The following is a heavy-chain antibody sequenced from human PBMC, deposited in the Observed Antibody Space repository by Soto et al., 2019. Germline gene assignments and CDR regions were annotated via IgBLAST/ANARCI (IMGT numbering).Heavy chain of an antibody. CDR1: GGSINSGGYC. Sequence: QVQLQESGPGLVKPSQTLSLTCTVSGGSINSGGYCWSWIRQHPGKGLDWIGCISYGGSTSYNPSLQSRLTISVDTSKNHFSLKMTSVTAADTAVYYCPGGIVVWGQGALLTVSS. CDR2: ISYGGST. CDR3: PGGIVV. V-gene: IGHV4-31*03. D-gene: IGHD3-16*01. J-gene: IGHJ4*02.